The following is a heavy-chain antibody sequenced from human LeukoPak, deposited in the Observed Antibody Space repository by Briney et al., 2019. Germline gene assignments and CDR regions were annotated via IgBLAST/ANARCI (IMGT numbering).Heavy chain of an antibody. Sequence: GGSLRLSCAASGFTVSSNYMSWVRQAPGKGLEWVSVIYSGGSTYYADSVKGRFTISRDNSKNTLYLQMNSLRAEDTAVYHCAREPPYYDFWSGSGYYYYYYGMDVWGQGTTVTVSS. V-gene: IGHV3-66*01. D-gene: IGHD3-3*01. CDR3: AREPPYYDFWSGSGYYYYYYGMDV. CDR1: GFTVSSNY. CDR2: IYSGGST. J-gene: IGHJ6*02.